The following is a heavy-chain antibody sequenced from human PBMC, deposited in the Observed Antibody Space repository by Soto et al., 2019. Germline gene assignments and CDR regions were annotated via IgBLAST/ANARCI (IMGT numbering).Heavy chain of an antibody. CDR1: GFIFENFG. CDR2: ISGSGFKK. Sequence: GWSLRLSCAASGFIFENFGMSWVRQAPGKGLEWISSISGSGFKKYYADSVKGRFTISRDNSKSTVYLELNNLSAEDTAVYHCAKNQGVELVPLATVDWFDPWGQGSVVTVSS. CDR3: AKNQGVELVPLATVDWFDP. J-gene: IGHJ5*02. D-gene: IGHD1-26*01. V-gene: IGHV3-23*01.